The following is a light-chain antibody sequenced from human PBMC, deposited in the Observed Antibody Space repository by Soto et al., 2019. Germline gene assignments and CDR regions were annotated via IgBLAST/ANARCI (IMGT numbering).Light chain of an antibody. Sequence: EIVMTQSPATLSVSPGERATLSCRASQSVSSNLAWYQQKPGQAPRLLIYGASTRATGIPARFSGSGSGTEFTLTISSLQSEDFAVYYCQQYNNWLTFGQGTKV. CDR1: QSVSSN. CDR2: GAS. V-gene: IGKV3-15*01. J-gene: IGKJ1*01. CDR3: QQYNNWLT.